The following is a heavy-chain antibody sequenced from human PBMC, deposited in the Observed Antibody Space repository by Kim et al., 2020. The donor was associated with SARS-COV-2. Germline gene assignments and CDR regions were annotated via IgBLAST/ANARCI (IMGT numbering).Heavy chain of an antibody. Sequence: SVKVSCKASGGTFSSYAISWVRQAPGQGLEWMGGIIPIFGTANYALKFQGRVTITADESTSTAYMELSSLRSEDTAVYYCARFGGAYLGDLAGWFDPWGQGTLVTVSS. D-gene: IGHD3-16*01. J-gene: IGHJ5*02. CDR2: IIPIFGTA. CDR3: ARFGGAYLGDLAGWFDP. V-gene: IGHV1-69*13. CDR1: GGTFSSYA.